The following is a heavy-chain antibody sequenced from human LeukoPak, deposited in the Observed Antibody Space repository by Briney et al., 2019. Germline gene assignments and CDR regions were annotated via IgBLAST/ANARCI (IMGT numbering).Heavy chain of an antibody. V-gene: IGHV3-48*03. Sequence: PGGSLRLSCAASGFXFSSYEMNWVRQAPGKGLEWVSYISSSGSTIYYADSVKGRFTISRDNAKNSLYLQMNSLRAEDTAVYYCARDSSQQSPYGMDVWGQGTTVTVSS. CDR2: ISSSGSTI. CDR1: GFXFSSYE. J-gene: IGHJ6*02. CDR3: ARDSSQQSPYGMDV. D-gene: IGHD6-13*01.